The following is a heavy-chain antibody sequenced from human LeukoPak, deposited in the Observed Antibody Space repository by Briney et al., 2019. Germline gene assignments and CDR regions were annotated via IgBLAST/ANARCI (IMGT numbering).Heavy chain of an antibody. D-gene: IGHD6-6*01. V-gene: IGHV3-48*03. Sequence: PAGSLRLSCAASRFTFSSYEMNWVRRAPGKGLESVAYISSSGSITYYADSVKGRFTISRDNANNSLSLLMNSLRAEDTAVYYCARDKASPFTYYGMDVWGQGTTVTVSS. CDR3: ARDKASPFTYYGMDV. J-gene: IGHJ6*02. CDR1: RFTFSSYE. CDR2: ISSSGSIT.